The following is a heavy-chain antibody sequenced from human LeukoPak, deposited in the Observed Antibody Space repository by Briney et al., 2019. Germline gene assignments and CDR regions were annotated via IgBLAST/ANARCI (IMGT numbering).Heavy chain of an antibody. D-gene: IGHD2-15*01. CDR1: GYTFTSYD. Sequence: ASVKVSCKASGYTFTSYDINWARQATGQGLEWMGWMNPNSGNAGYAQKFQGRVTMTRNTSISTAYMELSSLRSEDTAVYYCAREMGYCSGGSCYSYGMDVWGQGTTVTVSS. CDR2: MNPNSGNA. J-gene: IGHJ6*02. V-gene: IGHV1-8*01. CDR3: AREMGYCSGGSCYSYGMDV.